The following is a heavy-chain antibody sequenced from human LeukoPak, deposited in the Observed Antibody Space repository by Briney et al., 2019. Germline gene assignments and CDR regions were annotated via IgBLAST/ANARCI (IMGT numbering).Heavy chain of an antibody. J-gene: IGHJ3*02. CDR3: ARVGMAYSSSWYGAFDI. CDR1: GYTFTGYY. Sequence: GASVKVSCKASGYTFTGYYMHWVGQAPGQGLEWMGWINPNSGGTNYAQKFQGRVTMTRDTSISTAYMELSRLRSDDTAVYYCARVGMAYSSSWYGAFDIWGQGTMVTVSS. CDR2: INPNSGGT. D-gene: IGHD6-13*01. V-gene: IGHV1-2*02.